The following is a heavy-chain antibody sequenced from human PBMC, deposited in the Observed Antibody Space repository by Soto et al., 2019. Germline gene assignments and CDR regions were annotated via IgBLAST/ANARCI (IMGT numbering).Heavy chain of an antibody. CDR2: IYYSGST. J-gene: IGHJ4*02. CDR3: ARAQRGYSYGSDGGGFDY. D-gene: IGHD5-18*01. CDR1: GGSISSSSYY. V-gene: IGHV4-39*01. Sequence: PSETLSLTCTVSGGSISSSSYYRGWIRQPPGKGLEWIGSIYYSGSTYYNPSLKSRVTISVDTSKNQFSLKLSSVTAADTAVYYCARAQRGYSYGSDGGGFDYWGQGTLVTVSS.